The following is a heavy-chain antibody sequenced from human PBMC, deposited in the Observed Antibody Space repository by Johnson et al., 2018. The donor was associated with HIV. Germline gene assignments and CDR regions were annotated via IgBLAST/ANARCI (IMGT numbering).Heavy chain of an antibody. Sequence: VQLVESGGGVVRPGGSLRLSCAASGFTVNSNFMSWVRQAPGKGLEWVANIKQDGSEKYYVDSVKGRFSISRDNGKNSLYLQMNSLRVDDTALYYCAREEVVAANAFDIWGQGTMVTVSS. CDR1: GFTVNSNF. J-gene: IGHJ3*02. D-gene: IGHD2-15*01. CDR2: IKQDGSEK. CDR3: AREEVVAANAFDI. V-gene: IGHV3-7*03.